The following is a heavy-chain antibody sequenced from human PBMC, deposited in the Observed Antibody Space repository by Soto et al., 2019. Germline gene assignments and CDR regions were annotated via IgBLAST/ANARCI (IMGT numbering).Heavy chain of an antibody. CDR1: GFTLSDHY. Sequence: EVQLVESGGGLVQPGGSLRLSCAVSGFTLSDHYIDWVRQAPGKGLEWVGRSRNKANGYTTDYAASVKGRFAISRDALKNSLYLHMNSLETEDTALYYCLRVVAGYSYGHHFDYWGQGTLVTVSS. J-gene: IGHJ4*02. D-gene: IGHD5-18*01. CDR2: SRNKANGYTT. CDR3: LRVVAGYSYGHHFDY. V-gene: IGHV3-72*01.